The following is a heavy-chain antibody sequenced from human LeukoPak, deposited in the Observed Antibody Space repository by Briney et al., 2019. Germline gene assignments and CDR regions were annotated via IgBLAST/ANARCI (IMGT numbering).Heavy chain of an antibody. CDR3: ARAGHYDFWSGYIFDP. J-gene: IGHJ5*02. CDR1: GGTFSSYA. V-gene: IGHV1-69*13. Sequence: ASVKVSCKASGGTFSSYAISWVRQAPGQGLEWMGGIIPIFGTANYAQKFQGRVTITADESTSTAYMELSSLRSEDTAVYYCARAGHYDFWSGYIFDPWGQGTLVTVSS. CDR2: IIPIFGTA. D-gene: IGHD3-3*01.